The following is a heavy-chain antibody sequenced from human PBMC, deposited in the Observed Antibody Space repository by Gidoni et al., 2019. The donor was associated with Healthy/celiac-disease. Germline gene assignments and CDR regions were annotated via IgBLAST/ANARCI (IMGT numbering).Heavy chain of an antibody. D-gene: IGHD5-12*01. V-gene: IGHV4-39*07. CDR1: GGSISRSSYY. J-gene: IGHJ4*02. CDR2: IYYSGST. CDR3: ARDLGYSGYDNNFDY. Sequence: QLQLQESGPGLVKPSETLSLTCTVSGGSISRSSYYWGWLRQPPGKGLEWIVSIYYSGSTYYNPSLKSRVTISVDTSKNQFSLKLSSVTAADTAVYYCARDLGYSGYDNNFDYWGQGTLVTVSS.